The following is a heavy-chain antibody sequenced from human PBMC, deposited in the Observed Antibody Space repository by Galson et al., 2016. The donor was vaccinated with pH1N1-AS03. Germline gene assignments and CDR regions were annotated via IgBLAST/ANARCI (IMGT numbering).Heavy chain of an antibody. Sequence: SETLSLTCSVSGAPITSGSHYWTWIRQLPGKGLEWIGYIYYSGTTKFNPSLATRVTMSVDRSKSQFSLNLMSVTAADTAVYYCARDGQLWPHYYPLDVWGQGTPVT. V-gene: IGHV4-61*01. D-gene: IGHD3-22*01. CDR3: ARDGQLWPHYYPLDV. CDR1: GAPITSGSHY. J-gene: IGHJ6*02. CDR2: IYYSGTT.